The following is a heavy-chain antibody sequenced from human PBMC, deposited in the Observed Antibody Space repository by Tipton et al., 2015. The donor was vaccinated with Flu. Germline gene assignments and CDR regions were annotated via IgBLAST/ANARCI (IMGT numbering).Heavy chain of an antibody. CDR3: ARTRGYDAFDI. Sequence: TLSLTCTVSGGSISSSSYYWGWIRQPPGKGLEWIGSIYYSGSTYYNPSLKSRVTISVDTSKNQLSLKLRSVTAADTAVYYCARTRGYDAFDIWGQGTMVTDST. V-gene: IGHV4-39*07. D-gene: IGHD5-12*01. J-gene: IGHJ3*02. CDR1: GGSISSSSYY. CDR2: IYYSGST.